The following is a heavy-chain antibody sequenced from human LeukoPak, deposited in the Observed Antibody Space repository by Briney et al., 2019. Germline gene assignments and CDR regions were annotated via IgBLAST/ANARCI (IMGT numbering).Heavy chain of an antibody. Sequence: PGGSLRLSCAASGFTFSSYSMNWVRQAPGKGLEWVSYISSSSSTIYYADSVKGRFTISRDNAKNSLYLQMNSLRAEDTAVYYCARAHYPAPGGTTSDYFDYWGQGTLVTVSS. V-gene: IGHV3-48*04. J-gene: IGHJ4*02. CDR2: ISSSSSTI. CDR3: ARAHYPAPGGTTSDYFDY. D-gene: IGHD4-11*01. CDR1: GFTFSSYS.